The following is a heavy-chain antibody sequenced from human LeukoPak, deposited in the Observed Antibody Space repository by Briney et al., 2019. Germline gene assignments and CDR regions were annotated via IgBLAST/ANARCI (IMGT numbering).Heavy chain of an antibody. CDR2: ISSSSGTK. Sequence: GGSLRLSCVVSGFTLSSDWMSWVRQAPGKGLEWVSYISSSSGTKYYADSVKGRFTISRDNPKSSLYLQMNSLRDEDTAVYYCATSSVVREIDYWGQGTLVTVSS. CDR1: GFTLSSDW. V-gene: IGHV3-48*02. CDR3: ATSSVVREIDY. D-gene: IGHD3-10*01. J-gene: IGHJ4*02.